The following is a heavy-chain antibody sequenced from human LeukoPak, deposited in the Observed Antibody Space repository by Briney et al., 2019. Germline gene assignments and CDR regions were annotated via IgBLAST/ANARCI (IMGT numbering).Heavy chain of an antibody. D-gene: IGHD7-27*01. CDR3: TRGHWGLDY. Sequence: GGSLRLSCVASGFTFSDYYMTWIRQAPGKGLEWVSYITNRGTVMQYADSVKGRFTISRYSAGNSLYLQMNSLKAEDTAVYYCTRGHWGLDYWGQGTLVTVSS. CDR2: ITNRGTVM. J-gene: IGHJ4*02. CDR1: GFTFSDYY. V-gene: IGHV3-11*01.